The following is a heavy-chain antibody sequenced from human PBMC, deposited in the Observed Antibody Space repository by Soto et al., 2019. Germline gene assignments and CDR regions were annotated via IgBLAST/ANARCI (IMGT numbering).Heavy chain of an antibody. CDR2: INSDGSTS. D-gene: IGHD6-13*01. J-gene: IGHJ4*02. V-gene: IGHV3-74*01. CDR1: GFTFSSSW. CDR3: ARQIGRGSWSLDH. Sequence: GSLRLSCAASGFTFSSSWMHWVRQAPGKGLVWVSRINSDGSTSSYADSVEGRFTISRDNAKNQFSLRLSSVTAADTAVYYCARQIGRGSWSLDHWGQGTLVTVSS.